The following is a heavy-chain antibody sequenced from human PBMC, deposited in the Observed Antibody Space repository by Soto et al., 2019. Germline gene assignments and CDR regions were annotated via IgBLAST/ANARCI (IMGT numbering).Heavy chain of an antibody. CDR2: IVVGSGNT. CDR3: AAEVVGPYYFDY. D-gene: IGHD1-26*01. Sequence: SGPAVKKPGTSVKVSCKASGFTFTSSAVQWVRQARGQRLDWIGWIVVGSGNTNYAQKFQERVTITRDMSTSTAYMELSSLRSEDTAVYYCAAEVVGPYYFDYWGQGTLVTVSS. CDR1: GFTFTSSA. J-gene: IGHJ4*02. V-gene: IGHV1-58*01.